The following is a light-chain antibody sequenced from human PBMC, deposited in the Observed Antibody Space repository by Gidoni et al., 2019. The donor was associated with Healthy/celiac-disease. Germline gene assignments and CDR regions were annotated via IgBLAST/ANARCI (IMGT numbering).Light chain of an antibody. V-gene: IGKV4-1*01. Sequence: GSLGERATINCKSSQSVLYSSNNKNYLAWYQQKPGQPPKLLIYWASTRESGVPDRFSVSGSGTDFTLTISSLQAEDVAVYYCQQYYSTPPLTFGGGTKVEIK. CDR3: QQYYSTPPLT. CDR1: QSVLYSSNNKNY. CDR2: WAS. J-gene: IGKJ4*01.